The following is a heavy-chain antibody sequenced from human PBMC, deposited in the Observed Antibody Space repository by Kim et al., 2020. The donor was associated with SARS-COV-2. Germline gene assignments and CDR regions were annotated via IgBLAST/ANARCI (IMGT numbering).Heavy chain of an antibody. CDR1: GGSISSYY. Sequence: SETLSLTCTVSGGSISSYYWSWIRQPPGKGLEWIGYIYYSGSTNYNPSLKSRVTISVDTSKNLFSLKLSSVTAADTAVYDCARHGETPIFGVVTIPGGMDVWGKGTTVTVSS. CDR3: ARHGETPIFGVVTIPGGMDV. D-gene: IGHD3-3*01. V-gene: IGHV4-59*08. J-gene: IGHJ6*04. CDR2: IYYSGST.